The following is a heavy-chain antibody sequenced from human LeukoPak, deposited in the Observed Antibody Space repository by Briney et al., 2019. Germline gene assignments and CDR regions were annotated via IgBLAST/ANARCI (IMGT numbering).Heavy chain of an antibody. Sequence: PSGTLSLTCTVSGGSISTYYWSWIRQPPGKGLEWIGYIYYSGSTNYNPSLKSRVTTSVGTSKNQFSLKLSSVTAADTAVYYCARTDSSGYYYWFDPWGQGTLVTVSS. D-gene: IGHD3-22*01. V-gene: IGHV4-59*08. CDR1: GGSISTYY. J-gene: IGHJ5*02. CDR2: IYYSGST. CDR3: ARTDSSGYYYWFDP.